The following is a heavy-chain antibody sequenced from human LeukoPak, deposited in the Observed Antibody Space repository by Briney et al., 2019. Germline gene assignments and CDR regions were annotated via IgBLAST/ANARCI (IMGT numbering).Heavy chain of an antibody. J-gene: IGHJ3*02. CDR1: GFTFSSYS. Sequence: GGSLRLSCAASGFTFSSYSMNWVRQAPGKGLEWVSSISSSSSYIYYADSVKGRFTISRDNAKNSLYLQMNSLRAEDTAVYYCARDRAIYRDLDAFDIWGQGTMVTVSS. CDR3: ARDRAIYRDLDAFDI. CDR2: ISSSSSYI. D-gene: IGHD2-2*02. V-gene: IGHV3-21*01.